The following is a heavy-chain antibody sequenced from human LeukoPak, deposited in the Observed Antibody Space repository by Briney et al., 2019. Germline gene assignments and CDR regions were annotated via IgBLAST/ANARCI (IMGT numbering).Heavy chain of an antibody. CDR2: IYYSGST. V-gene: IGHV4-30-4*08. J-gene: IGHJ6*03. D-gene: IGHD5-12*01. Sequence: SQTLSLTCTVSGGSISSGDYYWSWIRQPPGKGLEWIGYIYYSGSTYYNPSLKSRVTISVDTSKNQFSLKLSSVTAADTAVYYCARDWDSGYDRPYYYYYYYMDVWGKGTTVTVSS. CDR1: GGSISSGDYY. CDR3: ARDWDSGYDRPYYYYYYYMDV.